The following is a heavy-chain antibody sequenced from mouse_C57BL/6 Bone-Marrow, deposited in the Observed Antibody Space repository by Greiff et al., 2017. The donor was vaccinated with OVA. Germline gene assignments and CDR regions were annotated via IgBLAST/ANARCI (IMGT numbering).Heavy chain of an antibody. J-gene: IGHJ2*01. CDR3: TFDGYYFDY. CDR2: IDPENGDT. V-gene: IGHV14-4*01. D-gene: IGHD2-3*01. CDR1: GFNIKDDY. Sequence: EVQLQQSGAELVRPGASVKLSCTASGFNIKDDYMHWVKQRPEQGLEWIGWIDPENGDTEYASKFQGKATITADTSSNTAYLQLSSRASEDTAVYYCTFDGYYFDYWGQGTTLTVSS.